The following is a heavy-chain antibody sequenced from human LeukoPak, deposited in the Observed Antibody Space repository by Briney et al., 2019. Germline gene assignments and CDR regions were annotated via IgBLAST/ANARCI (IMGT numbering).Heavy chain of an antibody. CDR2: ISSSSSYI. D-gene: IGHD3-10*01. CDR1: GFTFSSYS. Sequence: GGSLRLSCAASGFTFSSYSMNWVRQAPGKGLEWVSSISSSSSYIYYADSVKGRFTISRDNAKNSLYLQMNSLRAEDTAVYYCARDFLTVRGVITQFDYWGQGTLVTVSS. J-gene: IGHJ4*02. V-gene: IGHV3-21*01. CDR3: ARDFLTVRGVITQFDY.